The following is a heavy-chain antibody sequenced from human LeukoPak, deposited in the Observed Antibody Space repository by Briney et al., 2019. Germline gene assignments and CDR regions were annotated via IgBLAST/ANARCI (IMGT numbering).Heavy chain of an antibody. CDR2: FDPEDGET. V-gene: IGHV1-24*01. D-gene: IGHD5-18*01. CDR1: GYTLTDLS. CDR3: ATGVMVTSFDY. Sequence: ASVKVSRKVSGYTLTDLSMHWVRQAPGKGLEWMGGFDPEDGETIYAQKFQGRVAMTEDTSTDTAFLELSSLRSEDTAVYYCATGVMVTSFDYWGQGTLVTVSS. J-gene: IGHJ4*02.